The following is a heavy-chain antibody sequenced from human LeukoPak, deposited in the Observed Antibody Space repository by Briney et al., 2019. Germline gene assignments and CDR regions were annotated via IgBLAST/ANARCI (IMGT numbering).Heavy chain of an antibody. J-gene: IGHJ4*02. CDR3: ARHWV. V-gene: IGHV3-23*01. CDR2: ISGGGDRT. CDR1: GFTFSDFD. Sequence: PGGSLRLSCAASGFTFSDFDMSWVRQAPGKGLEWVSAISGGGDRTYYADSVEGRFTISRDNSKNTLYLQMNSLRAGDAAVYYCARHWVWGQGTLVTVSS. D-gene: IGHD3-16*01.